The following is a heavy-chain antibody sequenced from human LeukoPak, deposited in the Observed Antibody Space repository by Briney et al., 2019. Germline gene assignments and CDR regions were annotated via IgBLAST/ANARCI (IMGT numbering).Heavy chain of an antibody. V-gene: IGHV4-39*01. CDR1: GGSISSSSYY. CDR2: IYYTGST. D-gene: IGHD3-10*01. J-gene: IGHJ2*01. Sequence: SETLSLTCTVSGGSISSSSYYWDWIRQPPGKGLEWIGSIYYTGSTHYNPSLKSPVTISVDTSKNQFSLNLSSVTAADTAVYYCAIDIPIVWRITMWSFGLWGRGTLVTVSS. CDR3: AIDIPIVWRITMWSFGL.